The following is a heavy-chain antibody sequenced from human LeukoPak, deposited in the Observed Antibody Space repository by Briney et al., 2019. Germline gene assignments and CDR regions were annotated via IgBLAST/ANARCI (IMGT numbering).Heavy chain of an antibody. CDR3: ARGTRDYDYVWGSYRHYYFDY. CDR2: INPNSGGT. Sequence: ASVKVSCKASGYTFTGYYMHWVRQAPGQGLEWMGWINPNSGGTNYAQKFQGRVTMIRDTSISTAYMELSRLRSDDTAVYYCARGTRDYDYVWGSYRHYYFDYWGQGTLVTVSS. CDR1: GYTFTGYY. D-gene: IGHD3-16*02. J-gene: IGHJ4*02. V-gene: IGHV1-2*02.